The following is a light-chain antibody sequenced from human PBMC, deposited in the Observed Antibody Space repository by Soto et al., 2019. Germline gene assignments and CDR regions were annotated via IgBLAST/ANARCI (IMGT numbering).Light chain of an antibody. V-gene: IGKV1-5*01. CDR3: QQYKDYVWT. CDR2: DVS. Sequence: DIQMTQSPSTLPASVGDRVTISCRASQTVERWLAWYQQKPGKAPKLLISDVSSLERGVPARFSGSGSATEYTLTISGLQSDDVATYYCQQYKDYVWTFGQGNKV. J-gene: IGKJ1*01. CDR1: QTVERW.